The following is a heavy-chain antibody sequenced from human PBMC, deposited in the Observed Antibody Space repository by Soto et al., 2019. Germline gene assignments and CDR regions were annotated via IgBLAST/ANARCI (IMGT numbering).Heavy chain of an antibody. J-gene: IGHJ6*02. D-gene: IGHD2-2*01. CDR2: ISYDGGNK. V-gene: IGHV3-30*18. CDR1: GFQISSYR. CDR3: AKVLGYCSSSTCSREAYYYYGMDV. Sequence: GGSRVLSWSASGFQISSYRMHWGRQDPGRGLEWVAVISYDGGNKYYADSVKGRFTISRDNPKNTLYLQMNSLRTEDTAVYYCAKVLGYCSSSTCSREAYYYYGMDVWGQGNTVNVS.